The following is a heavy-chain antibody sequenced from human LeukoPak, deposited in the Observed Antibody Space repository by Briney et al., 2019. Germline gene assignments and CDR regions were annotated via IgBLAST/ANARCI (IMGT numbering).Heavy chain of an antibody. Sequence: PSETLSLTCAVYGGSLSGYYWSWIRQPHGKGMEWNGEINHSGSTNYHPSLKSRVTISVDTSNNQFSLKRGSVTAADTAVYYCARARRIGAFDYWGQGTLVTVSS. CDR3: ARARRIGAFDY. CDR1: GGSLSGYY. V-gene: IGHV4-34*01. CDR2: INHSGST. D-gene: IGHD3-16*01. J-gene: IGHJ4*02.